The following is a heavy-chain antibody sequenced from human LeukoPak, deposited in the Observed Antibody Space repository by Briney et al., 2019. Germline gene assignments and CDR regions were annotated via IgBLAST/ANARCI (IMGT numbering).Heavy chain of an antibody. J-gene: IGHJ3*02. CDR3: ARSYFKSFDI. V-gene: IGHV3-74*01. Sequence: GGSLRLSCAGSGFTFSSYWMHWVRQAPGKGLVWDSRIHSDGRITTYADSVKGRATISRDNAKNSLSLQMNSLRAEDTAVYYCARSYFKSFDIWGRGAMVTVSS. CDR2: IHSDGRIT. CDR1: GFTFSSYW. D-gene: IGHD3-10*01.